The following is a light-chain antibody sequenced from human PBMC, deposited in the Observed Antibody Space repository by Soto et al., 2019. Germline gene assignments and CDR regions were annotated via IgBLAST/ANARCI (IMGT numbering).Light chain of an antibody. CDR3: CSYAGSSTSVL. Sequence: QSALTQPASVSGSPGQSIIISCTGTSSDVGASKYVSWYQHHPGKAPKLLIYDVNDRPSGISNRFSASKSGNTASLTISGLQIEDEADYYCCSYAGSSTSVLFGGGTKLTVL. V-gene: IGLV2-14*01. CDR1: SSDVGASKY. CDR2: DVN. J-gene: IGLJ2*01.